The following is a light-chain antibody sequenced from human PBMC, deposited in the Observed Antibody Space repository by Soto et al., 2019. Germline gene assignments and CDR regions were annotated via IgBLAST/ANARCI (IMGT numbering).Light chain of an antibody. V-gene: IGKV1D-12*01. J-gene: IGKJ2*01. CDR1: QGIGIW. CDR3: HQANSFPYT. Sequence: GDRVTITCRASQGIGIWLAWYQQKPGKAPKLLIYAASSLQGAVPSRFSGRGSGTDFTLTISSLQPEDYATYYCHQANSFPYTFGQGTKLEIK. CDR2: AAS.